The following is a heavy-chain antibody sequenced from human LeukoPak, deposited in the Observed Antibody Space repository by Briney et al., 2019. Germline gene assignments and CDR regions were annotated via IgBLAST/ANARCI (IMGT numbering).Heavy chain of an antibody. CDR2: INHSGST. Sequence: SETLSLTCAVYGGSFSGYYWSWIRQPPRKGLEWIGEINHSGSTNYNPSLKSRVTISVDTSKNQFSLKLSSVTAADTAVYYCARDSSIAARSWFDPWGQGTLVTVSS. V-gene: IGHV4-34*01. D-gene: IGHD6-6*01. J-gene: IGHJ5*02. CDR1: GGSFSGYY. CDR3: ARDSSIAARSWFDP.